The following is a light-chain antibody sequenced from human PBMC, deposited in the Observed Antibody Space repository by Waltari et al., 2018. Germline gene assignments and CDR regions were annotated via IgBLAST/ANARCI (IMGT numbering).Light chain of an antibody. CDR2: HTS. V-gene: IGKV3-20*01. J-gene: IGKJ1*01. Sequence: EIVLTQSPGTLSLSPGERATLSCRASQGVGKSLAWYQQRPGQAPRLLLYHTSIRATGIPDRFSGSGYGTDFSLTISRLEPEDCAVYYCQKYDFLPATFGQGTTVEIK. CDR3: QKYDFLPAT. CDR1: QGVGKS.